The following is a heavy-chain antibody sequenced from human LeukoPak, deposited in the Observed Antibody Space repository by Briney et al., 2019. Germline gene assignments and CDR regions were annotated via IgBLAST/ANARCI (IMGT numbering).Heavy chain of an antibody. CDR3: ARSIFDSSGYHHFFDS. CDR1: GYSFTSYW. D-gene: IGHD3-22*01. Sequence: GESLKISCKGSGYSFTSYWIGWVRHMPGKGLEWMGIIYVGDSDTRYSPSFQGQVTISADKSISTAYLQWSSLKASDTAIYYCARSIFDSSGYHHFFDSWGQGTLVTVSS. CDR2: IYVGDSDT. J-gene: IGHJ4*02. V-gene: IGHV5-51*01.